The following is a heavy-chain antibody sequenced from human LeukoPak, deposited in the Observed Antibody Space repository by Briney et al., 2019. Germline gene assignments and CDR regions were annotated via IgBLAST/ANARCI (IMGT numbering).Heavy chain of an antibody. V-gene: IGHV3-21*01. CDR2: ISGSGEFI. CDR1: GFTFSSYS. Sequence: PGGSLRLSCAASGFTFSSYSMNWIRQAPGKGLEWVSSISGSGEFIYYGDSVKGRVTISRDNGKNSLYLQMNSVRPEYVAVYYCARDDSHGYHFFDSWGRGTLVTVSS. D-gene: IGHD3-22*01. CDR3: ARDDSHGYHFFDS. J-gene: IGHJ4*02.